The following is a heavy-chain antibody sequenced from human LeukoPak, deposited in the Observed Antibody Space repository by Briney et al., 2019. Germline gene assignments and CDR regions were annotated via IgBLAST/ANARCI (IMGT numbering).Heavy chain of an antibody. D-gene: IGHD6-6*01. CDR2: IYYSGST. Sequence: PSETLSLTCTVSGGSISSSSYYWGWIRQPPGKGLEWIGSIYYSGSTYYNPSLKSRVTIPVDTSKNQFSLKLSSVTAADTAVYYCARPLGYSSSSESSHAFDIWGQGTMVTVSS. V-gene: IGHV4-39*01. J-gene: IGHJ3*02. CDR1: GGSISSSSYY. CDR3: ARPLGYSSSSESSHAFDI.